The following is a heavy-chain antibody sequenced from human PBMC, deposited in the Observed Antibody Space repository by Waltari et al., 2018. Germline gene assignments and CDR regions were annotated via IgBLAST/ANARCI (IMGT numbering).Heavy chain of an antibody. D-gene: IGHD3-3*01. J-gene: IGHJ4*02. CDR1: GYPFSDYD. CDR3: ARVHYDFWSGYYI. V-gene: IGHV1-8*02. Sequence: QMQLVQSGAEVKQPGASVKVSCKASGYPFSDYDINWVRQATGHGLEWMGWINPKSGNTVSAQNFQDRVTITRDPSTSTVYMELSSLRSDDAAVYYCARVHYDFWSGYYIWGQGTLVTVPS. CDR2: INPKSGNT.